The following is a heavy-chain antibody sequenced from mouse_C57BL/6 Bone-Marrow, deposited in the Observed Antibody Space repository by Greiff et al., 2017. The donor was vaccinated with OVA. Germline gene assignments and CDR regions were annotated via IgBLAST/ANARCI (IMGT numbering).Heavy chain of an antibody. V-gene: IGHV5-4*01. CDR3: ARDLDGYYVDAMDY. CDR2: ISAGGSYT. Sequence: EVMLVESGGGLVKPGGSLKLSCAASGFTFSSYAMSWVRQTPEKRLEWVATISAGGSYTYYPDNVKGRFTISRDNAKNNLYLQMSHLKSEDTAMYYCARDLDGYYVDAMDYWGQGTSVTVSS. CDR1: GFTFSSYA. J-gene: IGHJ4*01. D-gene: IGHD2-3*01.